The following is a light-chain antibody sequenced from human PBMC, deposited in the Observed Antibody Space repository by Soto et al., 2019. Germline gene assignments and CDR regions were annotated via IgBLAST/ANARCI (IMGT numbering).Light chain of an antibody. CDR3: QQYGSSPIT. J-gene: IGKJ5*01. V-gene: IGKV3-20*01. CDR1: QIVTSNY. Sequence: EIVLTQSPGTLSSSPGERATLSCRASQIVTSNYLAWYQQKPGQAPRLLIFGASIRATGLPDRFSGGGSGTDFTLTISRLEPEDFAVYYCQQYGSSPITFGQGTRLEIK. CDR2: GAS.